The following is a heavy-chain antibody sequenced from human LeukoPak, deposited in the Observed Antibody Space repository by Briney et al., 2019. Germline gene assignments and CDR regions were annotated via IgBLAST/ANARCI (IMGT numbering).Heavy chain of an antibody. J-gene: IGHJ4*02. CDR1: GGSFSGYY. V-gene: IGHV4-34*01. Sequence: PSETLSLTCAVYGGSFSGYYWSWIRQPPGKGLEWFGEINHSGSTNYNPSLKSRVTISVDTSKNQFSLKLSSVTAADTAVYYCARGATFNYCSSTNYFDYWGQGTLVTVSS. D-gene: IGHD2-2*01. CDR3: ARGATFNYCSSTNYFDY. CDR2: INHSGST.